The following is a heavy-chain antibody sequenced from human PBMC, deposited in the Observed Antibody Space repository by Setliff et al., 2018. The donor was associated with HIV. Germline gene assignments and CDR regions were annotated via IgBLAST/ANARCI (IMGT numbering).Heavy chain of an antibody. Sequence: GGSLRLSCAASGFTFSNYWMHWVRQTPGKGLDWVSRIYKDGRSTSYPDSVKGRFTISRDSAKNSLYLQMNSLRAEDTAVYYCARGASGYSYGWGQGTLVTVSS. CDR1: GFTFSNYW. CDR2: IYKDGRST. V-gene: IGHV3-74*01. CDR3: ARGASGYSYG. D-gene: IGHD5-18*01. J-gene: IGHJ4*02.